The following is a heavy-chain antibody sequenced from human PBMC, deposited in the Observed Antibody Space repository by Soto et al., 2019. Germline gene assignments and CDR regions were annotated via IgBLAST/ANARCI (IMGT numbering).Heavy chain of an antibody. CDR2: ISAYNGNT. V-gene: IGHV1-18*01. CDR1: GYTFTSYG. CDR3: ARMGMGGDTPVWFDY. D-gene: IGHD3-16*01. Sequence: ASVKVSCKASGYTFTSYGISWVRQAPGQGLEWMGWISAYNGNTNYAQKLQGRVTMTTDTSTSTAYMELRSLRSDDTAVYYCARMGMGGDTPVWFDYWGQGTLVTVSS. J-gene: IGHJ4*02.